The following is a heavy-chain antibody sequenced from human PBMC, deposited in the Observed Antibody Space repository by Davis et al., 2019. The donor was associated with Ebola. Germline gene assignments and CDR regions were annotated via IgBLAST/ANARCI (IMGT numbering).Heavy chain of an antibody. CDR2: IIHSGST. J-gene: IGHJ6*02. V-gene: IGHV4-34*01. D-gene: IGHD5-24*01. Sequence: MPSETLSLTCAVYGDSLRGYYWTWIRQPPGEGLEWIGEIIHSGSTNYNPSLKSRVTISVDTSKNQFSLKLSSVTAADTAVYYCARGARGGYSRIYYYYGMDVWGQGTTVTVSS. CDR1: GDSLRGYY. CDR3: ARGARGGYSRIYYYYGMDV.